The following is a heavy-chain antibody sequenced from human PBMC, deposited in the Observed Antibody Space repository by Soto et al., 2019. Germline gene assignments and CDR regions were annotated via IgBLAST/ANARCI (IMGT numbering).Heavy chain of an antibody. CDR1: GFTFSSYG. CDR2: ISYDGSNK. CDR3: AKDWPSYARPDY. V-gene: IGHV3-30*18. D-gene: IGHD1-26*01. J-gene: IGHJ4*02. Sequence: QVQLVESGGGVVQPGRSLRLSCAASGFTFSSYGMHWVRQAPGKGLEWVAVISYDGSNKYYADSVKGRFTISRDNSKNTLYLQMNSLRAEDTAVYYCAKDWPSYARPDYWGQGTLVTVSS.